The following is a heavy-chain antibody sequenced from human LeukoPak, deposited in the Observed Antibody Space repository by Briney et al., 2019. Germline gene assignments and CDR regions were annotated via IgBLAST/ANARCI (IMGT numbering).Heavy chain of an antibody. Sequence: GGSLRLSCAASGFAFSSYAMIWVRHAPGKGLEWVSSISGGGSNTYYADSVKGRFTISRDQSKNTLYVQMNSLRAEDTAIYYCAKSAGDYYYYYMDVWGKGTTVTVSS. CDR3: AKSAGDYYYYYMDV. J-gene: IGHJ6*03. V-gene: IGHV3-23*01. D-gene: IGHD3-10*01. CDR2: ISGGGSNT. CDR1: GFAFSSYA.